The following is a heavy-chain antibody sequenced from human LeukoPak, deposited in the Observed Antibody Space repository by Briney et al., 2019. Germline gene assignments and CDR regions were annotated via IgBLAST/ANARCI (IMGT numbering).Heavy chain of an antibody. CDR3: ARDFSEYSSSFDY. CDR1: GFTFSSYS. V-gene: IGHV3-21*01. CDR2: ISSSSSYI. J-gene: IGHJ4*02. Sequence: GGSLRLSCAASGFTFSSYSMNWVRQAPGKGLEWVSSISSSSSYIYYADSVKGRFTISRDNAKNSLYLQMNSLRAEDTAVYYCARDFSEYSSSFDYWAREPWSPSPQ. D-gene: IGHD6-6*01.